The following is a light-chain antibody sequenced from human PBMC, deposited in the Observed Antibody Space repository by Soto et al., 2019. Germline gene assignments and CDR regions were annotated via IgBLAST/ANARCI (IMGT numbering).Light chain of an antibody. V-gene: IGLV2-14*01. J-gene: IGLJ2*01. CDR2: DVS. Sequence: QSALTQPASVSGSPGQSITISCTGTNSDVGGYNYVSWYQQHPGKAPKLLIYDVSNRPSGVSNRFSASKSGNTASLTISGLQAEDEADYYCSSHTSSSTRDVFGGGTKLTVL. CDR3: SSHTSSSTRDV. CDR1: NSDVGGYNY.